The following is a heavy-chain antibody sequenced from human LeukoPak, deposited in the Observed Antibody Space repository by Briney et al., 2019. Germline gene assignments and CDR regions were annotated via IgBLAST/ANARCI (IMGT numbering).Heavy chain of an antibody. CDR3: ARDSAKMATSFFDAFDI. CDR1: GGTFISYA. J-gene: IGHJ3*02. Sequence: SVKVSCKASGGTFISYAISWVRQAPGQGLEWMGGIIPICGTANYAQKFQGRVTITADESTSTAYMELSSLRSEDTAVYYCARDSAKMATSFFDAFDIWGQGTMVTVSS. D-gene: IGHD5-24*01. V-gene: IGHV1-69*01. CDR2: IIPICGTA.